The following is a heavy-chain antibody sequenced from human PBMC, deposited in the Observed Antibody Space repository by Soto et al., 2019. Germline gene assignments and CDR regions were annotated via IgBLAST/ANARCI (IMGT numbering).Heavy chain of an antibody. Sequence: GGYLRLSCAASGFTSSIYAMHWVRQAPGKGLEWLAVISYDGSNKYYADSVKGRFTISRDNSKETLYLQMNSLRAEDTAVYYCARTADYGSGSPRFYYLDYWGQGTLVVVSS. CDR1: GFTSSIYA. D-gene: IGHD3-10*01. V-gene: IGHV3-30-3*01. J-gene: IGHJ4*02. CDR2: ISYDGSNK. CDR3: ARTADYGSGSPRFYYLDY.